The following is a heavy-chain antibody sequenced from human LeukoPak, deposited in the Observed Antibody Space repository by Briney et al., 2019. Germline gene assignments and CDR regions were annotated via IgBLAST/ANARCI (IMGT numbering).Heavy chain of an antibody. CDR3: ARVMEGDDSSGYYYSFDY. CDR1: GGTFSSYA. D-gene: IGHD3-22*01. J-gene: IGHJ4*02. CDR2: IIPIFGTA. V-gene: IGHV1-69*13. Sequence: ASVKVSCKASGGTFSSYAISWVRQAPGQGLEWMGGIIPIFGTANYAQKFQGRVTITADESTSTAYMELSSLRSEGTAVYYCARVMEGDDSSGYYYSFDYWGQGTLVTVSS.